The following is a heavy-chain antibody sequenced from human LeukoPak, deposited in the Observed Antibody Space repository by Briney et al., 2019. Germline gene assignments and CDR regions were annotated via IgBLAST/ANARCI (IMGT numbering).Heavy chain of an antibody. CDR1: GFTFSTYS. J-gene: IGHJ4*02. CDR2: IKRDGGEK. Sequence: GGSLTLSCAASGFTFSTYSMNWVRQAPGKGLEWVAMIKRDGGEKHYVDSVKGRFTISRDNAKKSLYLQMDSLRDEDTAVYYCASLDTAHPSGVYWGQGTLVTVSS. D-gene: IGHD5-18*01. V-gene: IGHV3-7*01. CDR3: ASLDTAHPSGVY.